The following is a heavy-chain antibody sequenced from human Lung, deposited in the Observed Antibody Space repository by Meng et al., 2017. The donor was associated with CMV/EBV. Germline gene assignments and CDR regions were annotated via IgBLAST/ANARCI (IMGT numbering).Heavy chain of an antibody. J-gene: IGHJ4*02. Sequence: QVQLQGSGPVLVKPSQTLSLTCTVSVGSIGSGGYYWSWIRQHPGKGLEWIGYIYYTGSTFYNPSLKSRVTISVDTSKNQFSLKLIPATAADTAVYYCAREAGRDGYATPKFDYWGQGTLVTVSS. D-gene: IGHD5-24*01. CDR2: IYYTGST. V-gene: IGHV4-31*03. CDR3: AREAGRDGYATPKFDY. CDR1: VGSIGSGGYY.